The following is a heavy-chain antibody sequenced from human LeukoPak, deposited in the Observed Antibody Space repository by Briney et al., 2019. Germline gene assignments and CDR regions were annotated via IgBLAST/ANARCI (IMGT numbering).Heavy chain of an antibody. D-gene: IGHD3-3*01. CDR3: AKSSGYYYFDY. J-gene: IGHJ4*02. V-gene: IGHV1-3*01. CDR2: INPGNGKT. CDR1: EYSLTSYS. Sequence: ASVKVSCKASEYSLTSYSLHWLRQAPGQRLEWMGWINPGNGKTKYSQKFQDRVTITRDTSATTAYMELNSLISEDTAVYYCAKSSGYYYFDYWGQGTLVAVSS.